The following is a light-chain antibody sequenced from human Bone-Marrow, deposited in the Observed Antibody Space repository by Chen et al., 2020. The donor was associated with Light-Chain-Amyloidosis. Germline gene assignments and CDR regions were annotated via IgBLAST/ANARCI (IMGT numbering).Light chain of an antibody. V-gene: IGLV2-14*01. J-gene: IGLJ3*02. CDR3: SSYTSSSTLE. Sequence: QSALTQPASVSGSPGQSITISCTGTSSDVGGYNFVSWYQPHPGKAPKLMIYDVSNRPSGVSNRFSGSKSGNTASLTISGLQAEDEADYYCSSYTSSSTLEFGGGTKLTVL. CDR1: SSDVGGYNF. CDR2: DVS.